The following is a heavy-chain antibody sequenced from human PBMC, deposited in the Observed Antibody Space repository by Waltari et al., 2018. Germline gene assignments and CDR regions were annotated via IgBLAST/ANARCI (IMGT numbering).Heavy chain of an antibody. V-gene: IGHV4-31*03. CDR3: ARRAPMAGYFDY. CDR2: IYYSGST. J-gene: IGHJ4*02. CDR1: GGSLNSGGYY. Sequence: QVQLQESGPGLVEPSQTLSLTCPVSGGSLNSGGYYWSWFRQHPERGLEWIGYIYYSGSTYYSPSFNSRASISFDTSKNQFFLRLTSVTTADTAVYYCARRAPMAGYFDYWGQGTVVTVSS. D-gene: IGHD3-10*01.